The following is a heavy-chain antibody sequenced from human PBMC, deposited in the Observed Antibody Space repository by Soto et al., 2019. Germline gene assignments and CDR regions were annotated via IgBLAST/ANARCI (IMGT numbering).Heavy chain of an antibody. J-gene: IGHJ4*02. V-gene: IGHV4-31*03. CDR3: ARSLPLYDYRNSVPGGAFDY. CDR1: GGSISSGGYY. CDR2: IYYSGST. Sequence: QVQLQESGPGLVKPSQTLSLTCTVSGGSISSGGYYWSWIRQHPGKGLEWIGYIYYSGSTYYNPSLKSRVTISVDTSKNQFSLKLSSVTAADTAVYYCARSLPLYDYRNSVPGGAFDYWGQGTLVTVSS. D-gene: IGHD4-4*01.